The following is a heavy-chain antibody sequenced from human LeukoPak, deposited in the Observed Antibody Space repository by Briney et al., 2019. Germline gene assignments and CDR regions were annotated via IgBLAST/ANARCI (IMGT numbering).Heavy chain of an antibody. CDR2: FDPEDGET. CDR3: ARGPQENLAWLTAFSAFDI. Sequence: PPASVTVSCKVSGYTLTELSMHWVRQAPGKGLEWMGGFDPEDGETIYAQKFQGRVTMTEDTSTDTAYMELSSLRSEDTAVYYCARGPQENLAWLTAFSAFDIWGQGTMVTVSS. J-gene: IGHJ3*02. CDR1: GYTLTELS. V-gene: IGHV1-24*01. D-gene: IGHD6-19*01.